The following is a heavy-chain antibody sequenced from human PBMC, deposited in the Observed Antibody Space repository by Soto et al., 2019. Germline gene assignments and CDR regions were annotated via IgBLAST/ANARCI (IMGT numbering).Heavy chain of an antibody. V-gene: IGHV4-59*01. CDR1: GGSINYYY. J-gene: IGHJ4*02. D-gene: IGHD6-13*01. CDR2: IYSSGST. Sequence: SETLSLTGTVSGGSINYYYWSWIRQPPGKGLEWIGYIYSSGSTNYNPSLKSRVTISVDTSKNQFSLRLSSVTAADTAVYYCARCLKYSSPDYWGQGTLVTVSS. CDR3: ARCLKYSSPDY.